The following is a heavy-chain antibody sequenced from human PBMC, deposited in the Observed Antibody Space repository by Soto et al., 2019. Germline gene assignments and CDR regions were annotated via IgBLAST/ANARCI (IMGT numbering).Heavy chain of an antibody. CDR3: SSWTSGQTNDY. V-gene: IGHV3-73*02. D-gene: IGHD3-10*01. CDR2: IRSKADNYAT. Sequence: EVQLVESGGGLVQPGGSLKLSCAASGFTFSGSAMHWVRQASGKGLEWVGRIRSKADNYATAYAASVKGRFTISRDDSKNTAFLQMNSLKTEDTAVYDCSSWTSGQTNDYWGQGTMVTVSS. J-gene: IGHJ4*02. CDR1: GFTFSGSA.